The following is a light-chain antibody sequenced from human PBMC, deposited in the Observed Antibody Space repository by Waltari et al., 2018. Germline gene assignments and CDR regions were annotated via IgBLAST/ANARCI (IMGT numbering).Light chain of an antibody. Sequence: QSALTQPASVSGSPGQSPTISCTGTTIAVGGYNYVSWYQQHPGKDPKLMIYEVSNRPSGVSNRFSGSKSGNTASLTISGLQAEDEADYYCSSYTSSSRVFGGGTKLTVL. CDR3: SSYTSSSRV. V-gene: IGLV2-14*01. CDR1: TIAVGGYNY. CDR2: EVS. J-gene: IGLJ3*02.